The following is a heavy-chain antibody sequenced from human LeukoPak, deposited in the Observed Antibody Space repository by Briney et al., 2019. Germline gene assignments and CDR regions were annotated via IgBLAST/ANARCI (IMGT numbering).Heavy chain of an antibody. CDR1: GFTFSSYW. V-gene: IGHV3-7*01. CDR3: ARSNNDFWSGYYGV. D-gene: IGHD3-3*01. J-gene: IGHJ4*02. Sequence: GGSLRLSCAASGFTFSSYWMSWVRQAPGKGLEWAANIKQDGSEKYYVDSVKGRFTISRDNAKNSLYLQMNSLRAEDTAVYYCARSNNDFWSGYYGVWGQGTLVTVSS. CDR2: IKQDGSEK.